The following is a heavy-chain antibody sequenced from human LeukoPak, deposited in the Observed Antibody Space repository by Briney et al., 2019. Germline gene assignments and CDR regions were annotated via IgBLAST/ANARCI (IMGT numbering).Heavy chain of an antibody. CDR3: ANEIRPNDY. V-gene: IGHV3-33*06. D-gene: IGHD4-17*01. CDR1: GFTFHFYG. J-gene: IGHJ4*02. Sequence: PGGSLRPSCAASGFTFHFYGMHWVRQAPGKGLEWVGVIWYDGSYTYYVESVKGRFTISRDNSRNTLYLQMNSLRAEDTAVYYCANEIRPNDYWGQGTQVTVSS. CDR2: IWYDGSYT.